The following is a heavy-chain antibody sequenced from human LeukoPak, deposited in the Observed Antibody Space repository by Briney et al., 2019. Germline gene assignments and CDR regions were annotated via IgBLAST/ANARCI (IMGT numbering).Heavy chain of an antibody. CDR2: IGSTGSDS. J-gene: IGHJ4*02. V-gene: IGHV3-21*01. D-gene: IGHD1-14*01. CDR3: ATETIGRHYDY. Sequence: GGSLRLSCAASGFSFSSTGINWVRQAPGKGLEWVSSIGSTGSDSYYADSVKGRFTISRDNAKNSLYLQMNSLRAEHTAVYYCATETIGRHYDYWGQGTLLTVSS. CDR1: GFSFSSTG.